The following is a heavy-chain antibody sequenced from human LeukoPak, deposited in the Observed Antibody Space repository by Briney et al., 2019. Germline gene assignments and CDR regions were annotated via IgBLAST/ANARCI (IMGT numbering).Heavy chain of an antibody. CDR1: AGYISSSSYY. V-gene: IGHV4-39*02. Sequence: SETMSLTRTVSAGYISSSSYYGGRIRNPPGKGLEWIGSIYYSGSTYYSPSLKGRIPVSGDTSKNHCSLKPSSVTAGDTAVYYCARPGHYDSSGNLNNWGEGTLVTVPS. J-gene: IGHJ4*02. CDR2: IYYSGST. D-gene: IGHD3-22*01. CDR3: ARPGHYDSSGNLNN.